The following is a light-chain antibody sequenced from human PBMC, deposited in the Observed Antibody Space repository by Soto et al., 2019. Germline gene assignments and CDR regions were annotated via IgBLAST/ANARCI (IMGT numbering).Light chain of an antibody. J-gene: IGKJ4*01. CDR3: QQYNSPLT. Sequence: DIPMTQSPSTLSASVGDRVTITCRASQSISSWLAWYQQKPGKAPKLLIYKASSLESVVPSRFSGSGSGTDFTLTSSSLQPDDFATYYCQQYNSPLTFGGGTKVEIK. CDR1: QSISSW. CDR2: KAS. V-gene: IGKV1-5*03.